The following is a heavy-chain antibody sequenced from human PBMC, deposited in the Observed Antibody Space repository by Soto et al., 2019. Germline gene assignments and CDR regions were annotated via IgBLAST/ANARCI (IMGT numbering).Heavy chain of an antibody. J-gene: IGHJ5*02. V-gene: IGHV1-46*04. D-gene: IGHD3-22*01. CDR1: GYTFTSYY. Sequence: QVQLVQSGAEVKNPGASVKVSCKASGYTFTSYYMHWVRQAPGQGLEWMGIINPSGGFTSYAQKLQGRVTMTRDTSTSTVYMEMSSLRSEDTAVYYCARTVRKLYYYDTWGQGTLVTVSS. CDR3: ARTVRKLYYYDT. CDR2: INPSGGFT.